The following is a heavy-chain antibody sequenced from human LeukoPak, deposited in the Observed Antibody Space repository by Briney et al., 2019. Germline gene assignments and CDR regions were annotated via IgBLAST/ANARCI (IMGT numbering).Heavy chain of an antibody. D-gene: IGHD6-13*01. Sequence: SETLSLTCTVSGGSISSYYWSWIRQPPGKGPEWIGYIYYSGSTNYNPSLKSRVTISVDTSKNQFSLKLSSVTAADTAVYYCASSDIAAAGDNFDYWGQGTLVTVSS. CDR2: IYYSGST. J-gene: IGHJ4*02. CDR1: GGSISSYY. V-gene: IGHV4-59*01. CDR3: ASSDIAAAGDNFDY.